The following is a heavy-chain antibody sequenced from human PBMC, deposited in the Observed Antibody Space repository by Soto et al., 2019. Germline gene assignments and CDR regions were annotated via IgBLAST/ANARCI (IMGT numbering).Heavy chain of an antibody. D-gene: IGHD6-19*01. V-gene: IGHV3-23*01. CDR3: AKVVAARQWLVLYYYGMDV. CDR2: ISGSGGST. CDR1: GFTFSSYA. J-gene: IGHJ6*02. Sequence: GGSLRLSCAASGFTFSSYAMSWVRQAPGKGLEWLSAISGSGGSTYYADSVKGRFTISRDNSKNTLYLQMNSLRAEDTAVYYCAKVVAARQWLVLYYYGMDVWGQGTTVTVSS.